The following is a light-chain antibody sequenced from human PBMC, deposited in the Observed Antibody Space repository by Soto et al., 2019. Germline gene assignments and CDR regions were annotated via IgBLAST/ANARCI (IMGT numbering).Light chain of an antibody. CDR1: QNIIRY. CDR3: QQRSSWPPT. J-gene: IGKJ1*01. V-gene: IGKV3-11*01. CDR2: DAS. Sequence: EIVLTQSPATLSLSPGERATLSCRASQNIIRYLAWYQQKPGQAPKLLIYDASNRATDIPDRFSGSGSGTDFTLTISSLEPEDFAVYFCQQRSSWPPTFGQGTKVEIK.